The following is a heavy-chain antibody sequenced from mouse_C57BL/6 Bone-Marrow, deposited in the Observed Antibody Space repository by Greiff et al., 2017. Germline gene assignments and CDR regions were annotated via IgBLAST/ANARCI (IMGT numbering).Heavy chain of an antibody. Sequence: VKLMESGAELVRPGASVTLSCKASGYTFTDYEMHWVKQTPVHGLEWIGAIDPETGGTAYNQKFKGKAILTADKSSSTAYMELRSLTSEDSAVYYCIHGYEKGYWGQGTTLTVSS. CDR2: IDPETGGT. J-gene: IGHJ2*01. CDR3: IHGYEKGY. D-gene: IGHD2-2*01. CDR1: GYTFTDYE. V-gene: IGHV1-15*01.